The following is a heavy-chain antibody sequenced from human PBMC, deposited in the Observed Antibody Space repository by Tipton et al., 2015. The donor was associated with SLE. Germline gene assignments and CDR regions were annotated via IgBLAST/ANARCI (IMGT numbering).Heavy chain of an antibody. CDR3: MTSEPPVYFDL. V-gene: IGHV3-21*01. J-gene: IGHJ2*01. CDR1: GFTFSSYS. CDR2: ISSSSSYI. Sequence: SLRLSCAASGFTFSSYSMNWVRQAPGKGLEWVSSISSSSSYIYYADSVKGRFTISRDNAKNSLYLQMNSLRAEDTAVYYCMTSEPPVYFDLWGRGTLVTVPS. D-gene: IGHD1-14*01.